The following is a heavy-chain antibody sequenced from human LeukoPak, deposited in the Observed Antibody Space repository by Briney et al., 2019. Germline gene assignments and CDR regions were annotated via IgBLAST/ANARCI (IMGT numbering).Heavy chain of an antibody. CDR2: LSVTGDST. J-gene: IGHJ4*02. CDR1: GFTFSTYA. V-gene: IGHV3-23*01. Sequence: PGGSLRLSCAASGFTFSTYAMCWVRQAPGKGLEWVSGLSVTGDSTYYADSVKGRFTISRDNAKNSLYLQMNSLRDEDTAVYYCARDSEMATISYFEHWGQGTLVTVSS. CDR3: ARDSEMATISYFEH. D-gene: IGHD5-24*01.